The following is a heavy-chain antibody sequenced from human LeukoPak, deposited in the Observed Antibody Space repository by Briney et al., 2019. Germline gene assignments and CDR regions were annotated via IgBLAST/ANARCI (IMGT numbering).Heavy chain of an antibody. D-gene: IGHD1-26*01. CDR1: GFTFSSYS. V-gene: IGHV3-21*01. Sequence: GGSLRLSCAASGFTFSSYSMNWVRQAPGKGLEWVSSISSSSSYIYHADSVKGRFTISRDNAKNSLYLQMNSLRAEDTAVYYCARENSGSYLNWFDPWGQGTLVTVSS. CDR3: ARENSGSYLNWFDP. J-gene: IGHJ5*02. CDR2: ISSSSSYI.